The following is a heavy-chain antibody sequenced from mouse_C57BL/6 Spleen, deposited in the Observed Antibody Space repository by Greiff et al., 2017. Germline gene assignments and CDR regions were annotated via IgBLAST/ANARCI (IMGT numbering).Heavy chain of an antibody. CDR3: ARNYEYFDV. Sequence: EVNVVESGGGLVKPGGSLKLSCAASGFTFSDYGMHWVRQAPEKGLEWVAYISSGSSTIYSADTVKGRFTISRDNAKNTLFLQMTSLRSEDTAMYYCARNYEYFDVWGTGTTVTVAS. CDR1: GFTFSDYG. CDR2: ISSGSSTI. V-gene: IGHV5-17*01. D-gene: IGHD2-4*01. J-gene: IGHJ1*03.